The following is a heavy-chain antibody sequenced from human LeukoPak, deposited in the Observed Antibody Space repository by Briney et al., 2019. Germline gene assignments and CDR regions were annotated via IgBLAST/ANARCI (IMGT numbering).Heavy chain of an antibody. Sequence: GGSLRLSCAASGFTFSSYWMGWFRQAPGRGLEWVANIKEDGSEKNYVDSVKGRFSISRDNAENSLYLQMNSLRVEDTAMYYCARVGAGGGNYFRSYYDRWGQGTLVSVSS. CDR3: ARVGAGGGNYFRSYYDR. CDR2: IKEDGSEK. D-gene: IGHD2/OR15-2a*01. V-gene: IGHV3-7*01. J-gene: IGHJ4*02. CDR1: GFTFSSYW.